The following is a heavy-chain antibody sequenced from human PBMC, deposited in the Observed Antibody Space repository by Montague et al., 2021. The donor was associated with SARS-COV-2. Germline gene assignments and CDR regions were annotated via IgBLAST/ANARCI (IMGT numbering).Heavy chain of an antibody. CDR2: IFYSRST. CDR1: GGSISSSSYY. J-gene: IGHJ3*02. CDR3: ARLPYFYDSTHAFDI. D-gene: IGHD3-22*01. Sequence: SETLSLTCTVSGGSISSSSYYWGWIRPPPGKGLEWIGNIFYSRSTYYNPSLKSPVTISVDTSKNQFSLRLSSVTAADTAVYYCARLPYFYDSTHAFDIWGQGTMVTVSS. V-gene: IGHV4-39*01.